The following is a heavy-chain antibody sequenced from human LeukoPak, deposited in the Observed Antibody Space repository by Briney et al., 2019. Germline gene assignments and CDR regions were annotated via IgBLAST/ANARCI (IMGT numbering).Heavy chain of an antibody. Sequence: GGSLRLSCAASGFTVSSNYMNWVRQAPGKGLEWVSYISSSSSTIYYADSVKGRFTISRDNAKNSLYLQMNSLRDEDTAVYYCARGGSSSSGAIGDYWGQGTLVTVSS. V-gene: IGHV3-48*02. CDR2: ISSSSSTI. D-gene: IGHD6-6*01. J-gene: IGHJ4*02. CDR3: ARGGSSSSGAIGDY. CDR1: GFTVSSNY.